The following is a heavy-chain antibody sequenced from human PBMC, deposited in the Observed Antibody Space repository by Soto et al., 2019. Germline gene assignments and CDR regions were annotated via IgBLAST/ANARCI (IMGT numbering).Heavy chain of an antibody. D-gene: IGHD5-12*01. Sequence: GGSLRLSCAASGFTFSSYGMHWVRQAPGKGLEWVAVIWYDGGNKYYADSVKGRFTISRDNSKNTLYLQMNSLRAEDTAVYYCARVPDGYNYYFDYWGQGTLVTVSS. CDR1: GFTFSSYG. J-gene: IGHJ4*02. CDR3: ARVPDGYNYYFDY. CDR2: IWYDGGNK. V-gene: IGHV3-33*01.